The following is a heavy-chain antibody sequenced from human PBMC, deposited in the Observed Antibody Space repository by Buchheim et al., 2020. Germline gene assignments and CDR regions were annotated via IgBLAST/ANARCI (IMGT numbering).Heavy chain of an antibody. J-gene: IGHJ4*02. V-gene: IGHV4-39*01. CDR2: IYYSGST. CDR1: GGSISSSSYY. CDR3: ARQNQVWWPLLSVPRRRVQGPDRRRFDY. D-gene: IGHD4/OR15-4a*01. Sequence: QLQLQESGPGLVKPSETLSLTCTVSGGSISSSSYYWGWIRQPPGKGLEWIGSIYYSGSTYYNPSLKSRVTISVDTSKNQFSLKLSSVTAADTAVYYCARQNQVWWPLLSVPRRRVQGPDRRRFDYWGQGTL.